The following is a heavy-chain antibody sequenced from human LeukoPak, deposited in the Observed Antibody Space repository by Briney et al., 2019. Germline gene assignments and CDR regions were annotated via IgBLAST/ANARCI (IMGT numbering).Heavy chain of an antibody. J-gene: IGHJ3*02. CDR1: GFTFSAYN. D-gene: IGHD3-10*01. CDR3: ARDPYYYGSGSYYNAFDI. V-gene: IGHV3-21*01. Sequence: PGGSLRLSCAASGFTFSAYNMNWVRQAPGKGLEWVASISSISTYIWYADSVKGRFITSRDNTKKSLYLEMNSLRAEDTAVYYCARDPYYYGSGSYYNAFDIWGQGTMVTVSS. CDR2: ISSISTYI.